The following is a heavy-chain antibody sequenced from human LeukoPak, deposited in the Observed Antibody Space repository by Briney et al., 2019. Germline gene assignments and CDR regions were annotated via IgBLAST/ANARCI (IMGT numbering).Heavy chain of an antibody. CDR2: ISWNSGSI. CDR3: AKDKWGSGWPGGSALDY. V-gene: IGHV3-9*01. D-gene: IGHD6-19*01. J-gene: IGHJ4*02. Sequence: GGSLRLSCAASGFTFDDYAMHWVRQAPGKGLEWVSGISWNSGSIGYADSVKGRFTISRDNAKNSLYLQMNSLRAEDTALYYCAKDKWGSGWPGGSALDYWGQGTLVTVSS. CDR1: GFTFDDYA.